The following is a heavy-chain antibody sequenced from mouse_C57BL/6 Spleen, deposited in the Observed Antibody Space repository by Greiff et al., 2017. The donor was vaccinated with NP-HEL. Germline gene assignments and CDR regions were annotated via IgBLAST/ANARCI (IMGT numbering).Heavy chain of an antibody. Sequence: VQLHQSGAELARPGASVKLSCKASGYTFTSYGISWVKQRTGQGLEWIGEIYPRSGNTYYNEKFKGKATLTADKSSSTAYMELRSLTSEDSAVYFCARRTLDDYDEEAYFDYWGQGTTLTVSS. CDR3: ARRTLDDYDEEAYFDY. J-gene: IGHJ2*01. D-gene: IGHD2-4*01. CDR1: GYTFTSYG. CDR2: IYPRSGNT. V-gene: IGHV1-81*01.